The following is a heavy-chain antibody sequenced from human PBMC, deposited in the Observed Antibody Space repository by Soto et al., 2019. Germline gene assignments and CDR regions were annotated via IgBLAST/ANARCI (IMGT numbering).Heavy chain of an antibody. V-gene: IGHV4-61*01. CDR1: GGSVSSGSYY. Sequence: PXETLSLTCTVSGGSVSSGSYYWSWIRQPPGKGLEWIGYIYYSGSTNYNPSLKSRVTISVDTSKNQFSLKLSSVTAADTAVYYCARDRQQLGWFDPWGQGTLVTVSS. D-gene: IGHD6-13*01. CDR2: IYYSGST. J-gene: IGHJ5*02. CDR3: ARDRQQLGWFDP.